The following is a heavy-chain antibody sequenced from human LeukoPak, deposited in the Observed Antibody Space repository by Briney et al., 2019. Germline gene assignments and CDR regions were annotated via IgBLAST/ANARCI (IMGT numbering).Heavy chain of an antibody. J-gene: IGHJ4*02. Sequence: GGSLILSCGASGFTFSTYGMQWVRQAPGKGLEWVAVIWYDGSNKYYADSVKGRFTVSRDNSKNTLYLQMSSLRAEDTAVYYCARSMAAADYWGQGTLVTVSS. D-gene: IGHD6-13*01. CDR3: ARSMAAADY. CDR1: GFTFSTYG. V-gene: IGHV3-33*01. CDR2: IWYDGSNK.